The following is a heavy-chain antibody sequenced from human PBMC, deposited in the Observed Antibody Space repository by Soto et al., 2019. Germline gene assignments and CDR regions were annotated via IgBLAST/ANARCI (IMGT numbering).Heavy chain of an antibody. CDR1: GGSFSGYY. D-gene: IGHD2-15*01. J-gene: IGHJ5*02. CDR3: ARGYCSGGSCSPFDP. CDR2: INHSGST. Sequence: QVQLQQWGAGLLKPSETLSLTCAVYGGSFSGYYWSWIRQPPGKGLEWIGEINHSGSTNYNPSLKSRVTISVDTSKNQFSLKLSSLTAADSAVYYCARGYCSGGSCSPFDPWGQGTLVTVSS. V-gene: IGHV4-34*01.